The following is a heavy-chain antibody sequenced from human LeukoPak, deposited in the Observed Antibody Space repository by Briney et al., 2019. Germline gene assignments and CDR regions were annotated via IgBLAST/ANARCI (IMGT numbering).Heavy chain of an antibody. CDR1: GFTFSSYA. V-gene: IGHV3-23*01. Sequence: GGSLRLSCAASGFTFSSYAMSWVGPAPGRGREGVSLISGSGGSTYYADSVKGRFTISRDNSKNTLYLQMNSPRAEDTAVYYCAGAAAGLNYFDYWGQGTLVTVSS. CDR2: ISGSGGST. CDR3: AGAAAGLNYFDY. D-gene: IGHD6-13*01. J-gene: IGHJ4*02.